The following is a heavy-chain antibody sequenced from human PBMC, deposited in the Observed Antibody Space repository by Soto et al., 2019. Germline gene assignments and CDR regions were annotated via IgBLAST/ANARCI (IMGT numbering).Heavy chain of an antibody. D-gene: IGHD3-10*01. CDR1: GGSFSGYY. V-gene: IGHV4-34*01. Sequence: LPLPCAVYGGSFSGYYWGWIRQPPGKGLEWVGGINHSGSTNYNPSIKSRVTISVDTSTNQFSLKLRFVTAADTSVYYCARGLRVRGVIRGNYYYYGMDVWGQGTTVTVSS. CDR2: INHSGST. J-gene: IGHJ6*02. CDR3: ARGLRVRGVIRGNYYYYGMDV.